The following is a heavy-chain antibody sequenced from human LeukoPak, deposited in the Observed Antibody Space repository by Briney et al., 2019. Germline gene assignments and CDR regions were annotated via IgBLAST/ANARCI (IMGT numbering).Heavy chain of an antibody. CDR1: GFTFSSYW. CDR3: ARGGGLDV. V-gene: IGHV3-7*04. CDR2: INHNGNVN. Sequence: GGSLRLSCAASGFTFSSYWMNWARQAPGKGLEWVASINHNGNVNYYMDFVKGRFTISRGNAKNSLYLQMSNLRAEDTAVYFCARGGGLDVWGQGATVTVSS. J-gene: IGHJ6*02.